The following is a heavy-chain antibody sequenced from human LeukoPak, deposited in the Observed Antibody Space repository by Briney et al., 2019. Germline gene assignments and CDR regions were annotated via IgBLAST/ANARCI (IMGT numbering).Heavy chain of an antibody. V-gene: IGHV5-51*01. CDR3: ARNTTYSSGWYGAY. CDR2: NYGGDSET. CDR1: GYRYSDYW. D-gene: IGHD6-19*01. Sequence: GESLKISCKGSGYRYSDYWLGWVRQMPGKGLGWLGINYGGDSETRYSPSLQGQVTISADKSINTAYLQWSSLKASDTAMYYCARNTTYSSGWYGAYWGQGTLVTVSS. J-gene: IGHJ4*02.